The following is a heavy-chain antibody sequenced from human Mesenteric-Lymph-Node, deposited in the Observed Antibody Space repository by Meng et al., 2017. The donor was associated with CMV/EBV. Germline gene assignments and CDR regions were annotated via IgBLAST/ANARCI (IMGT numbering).Heavy chain of an antibody. CDR1: GFTFSNAW. CDR3: SRALGIGPHYFDY. V-gene: IGHV3-15*01. CDR2: IKSKTDGGTT. Sequence: GGSLRLSCAASGFTFSNAWMSWVRQAPGKGLEWVGRIKSKTDGGTTDYAAPVKGRFTISRDDSKNTLYLQMNSLRDEDTAVYYCSRALGIGPHYFDYWGQGSLVTVSS. D-gene: IGHD2-21*01. J-gene: IGHJ4*02.